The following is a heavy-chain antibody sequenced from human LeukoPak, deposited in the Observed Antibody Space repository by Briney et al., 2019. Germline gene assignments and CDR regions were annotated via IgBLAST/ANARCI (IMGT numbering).Heavy chain of an antibody. CDR1: GGTFSSYA. D-gene: IGHD2-21*01. J-gene: IGHJ3*02. CDR2: IIPIFGTA. V-gene: IGHV1-69*05. Sequence: VASVKVSCKASGGTFSSYAISWVRQAPGQGLEWMGGIIPIFGTANYAQKFQGRVTITTDESTSTAYMELSSLRSEDTAVYYCARASSYCGGDCYSANIWGQGTMVTVSS. CDR3: ARASSYCGGDCYSANI.